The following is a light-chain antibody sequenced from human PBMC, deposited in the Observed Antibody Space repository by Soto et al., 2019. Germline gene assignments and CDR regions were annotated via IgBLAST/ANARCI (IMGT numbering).Light chain of an antibody. V-gene: IGKV3-15*01. Sequence: EIVMTQSPATLSVSPGERATLSCRASQSVSSNLAWYQQKPGQAPRLLIYGASTRATGIPARFSGSGSWTEFTLTINSLQSEDFAVYYCQQYNNWPWTFGQGTKVEIK. CDR3: QQYNNWPWT. J-gene: IGKJ1*01. CDR1: QSVSSN. CDR2: GAS.